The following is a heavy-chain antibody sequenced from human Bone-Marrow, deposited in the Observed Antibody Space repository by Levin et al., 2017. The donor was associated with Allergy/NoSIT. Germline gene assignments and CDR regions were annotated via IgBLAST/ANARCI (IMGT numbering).Heavy chain of an antibody. V-gene: IGHV3-23*01. Sequence: GESLKISCAASGFNFNNYAMSWVRQAPGKGLEWVSAISGSGSSTYYTDSVKGRFTISRDNSKNTLYLQMSSLRAEDTAIYYCAKQAGIAVAVKYLLDYWGQGARVTVSS. J-gene: IGHJ4*02. D-gene: IGHD6-19*01. CDR1: GFNFNNYA. CDR2: ISGSGSST. CDR3: AKQAGIAVAVKYLLDY.